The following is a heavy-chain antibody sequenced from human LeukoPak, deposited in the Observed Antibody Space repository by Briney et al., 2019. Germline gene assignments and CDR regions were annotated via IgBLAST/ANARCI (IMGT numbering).Heavy chain of an antibody. CDR3: ARVMYYYGSGSLRAYDY. Sequence: PGGSLRLSCAASGFTFSSYGMHWVRQAPGKGLEWVAVISYDGSNKYYADSVKGRFTISRDNSKNTLYLQMNSLRAEDTAVYYCARVMYYYGSGSLRAYDYWGQGTLVTVSS. V-gene: IGHV3-30*03. CDR2: ISYDGSNK. D-gene: IGHD3-10*01. J-gene: IGHJ4*02. CDR1: GFTFSSYG.